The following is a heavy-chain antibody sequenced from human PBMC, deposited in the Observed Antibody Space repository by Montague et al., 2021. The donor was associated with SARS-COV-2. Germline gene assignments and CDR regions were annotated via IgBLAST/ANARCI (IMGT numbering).Heavy chain of an antibody. D-gene: IGHD6-19*01. J-gene: IGHJ4*02. V-gene: IGHV4-39*02. CDR3: ARDIAVAGLFDY. Sequence: SETLSLTCTVSGGSITNNIDYWAWIRQPPGKGLEWIGSIYYTGNTDYNPSLKSRVTISVVTSKNHFTLKLSSVTAADTAVYYCARDIAVAGLFDYWGQGTLVTVSS. CDR2: IYYTGNT. CDR1: GGSITNNIDY.